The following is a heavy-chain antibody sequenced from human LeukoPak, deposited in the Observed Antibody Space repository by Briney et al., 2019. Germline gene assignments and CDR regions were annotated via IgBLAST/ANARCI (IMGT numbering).Heavy chain of an antibody. D-gene: IGHD3-3*01. CDR2: ISGYNRNT. V-gene: IGHV1-18*01. Sequence: GASVEVSCKASGYTFDNYGISWVRQAPGQGLEWMGWISGYNRNTKYAQRLQGRVIMTTDTSTSTVYMELRSLRSDDTAIYCCARDGLRSEWSYFDYWGQGTLVTVSS. CDR1: GYTFDNYG. J-gene: IGHJ4*02. CDR3: ARDGLRSEWSYFDY.